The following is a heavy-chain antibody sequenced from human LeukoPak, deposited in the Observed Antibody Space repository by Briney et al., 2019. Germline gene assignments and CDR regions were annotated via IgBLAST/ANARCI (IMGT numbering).Heavy chain of an antibody. Sequence: SETLSLTCTVSGGSLSSYDYYWGWIRQPPGKGLEWIGNNYYSGSTYYNPSLKSRLTMSVDTSKNQFSLKMSSVTAADTAVYYCARLSKGRYFDYIFDHWGQGALVTVSS. D-gene: IGHD3-9*01. J-gene: IGHJ4*02. CDR2: NYYSGST. CDR1: GGSLSSYDYY. CDR3: ARLSKGRYFDYIFDH. V-gene: IGHV4-39*01.